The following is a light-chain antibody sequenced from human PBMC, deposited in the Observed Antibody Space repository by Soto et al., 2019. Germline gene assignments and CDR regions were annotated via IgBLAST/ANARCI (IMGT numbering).Light chain of an antibody. V-gene: IGLV3-21*02. J-gene: IGLJ3*02. Sequence: SYELTQPPSVSVAPGQTARITCGGTNIGRKSVHWYQQKPGQAPVVVVYDDRDRPSGIPERFSGSNSGNTASLIISGLQAEDDADYYCASYTTRGTLVFGGGTKLTVL. CDR1: NIGRKS. CDR3: ASYTTRGTLV. CDR2: DDR.